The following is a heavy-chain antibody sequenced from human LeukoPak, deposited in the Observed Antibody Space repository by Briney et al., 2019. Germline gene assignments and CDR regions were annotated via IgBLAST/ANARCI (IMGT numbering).Heavy chain of an antibody. V-gene: IGHV6-1*01. CDR3: ARGKYTSFDN. J-gene: IGHJ4*02. Sequence: SQTLSLTCAISGDSIFTNNVAWNSIRQSPSRGLEWLGRTYYRSKSSFDYAVSVKSRITINADTYKNQFSLQLSSVTPEDTAVYYCARGKYTSFDNWGQGTLVTVS. CDR2: TYYRSKSSF. D-gene: IGHD6-6*01. CDR1: GDSIFTNNVA.